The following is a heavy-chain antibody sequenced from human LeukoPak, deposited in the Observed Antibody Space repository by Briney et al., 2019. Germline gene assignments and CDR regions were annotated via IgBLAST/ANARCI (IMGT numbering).Heavy chain of an antibody. CDR2: IYYSGST. J-gene: IGHJ2*01. Sequence: PSETLSLTCTVSGGSIGSSSYHWGWIRQPPGKGLEWIGNIYYSGSTFYNPSLKSRVTISGDTSKNQFSLKLSSVTATDTAVYYCVRRDGGNLYWYFDLWGRGTLVTASS. V-gene: IGHV4-39*01. D-gene: IGHD4-23*01. CDR3: VRRDGGNLYWYFDL. CDR1: GGSIGSSSYH.